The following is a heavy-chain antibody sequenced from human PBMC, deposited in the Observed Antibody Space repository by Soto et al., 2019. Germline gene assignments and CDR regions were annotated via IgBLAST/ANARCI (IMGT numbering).Heavy chain of an antibody. CDR1: GGSMSSHY. Sequence: SETLSLTCTVSGGSMSSHYWTWLRQPPGKGLEWIGYISYSGSTYYNPSLKGRVTISADTSRNQFSLKLSSVIAADTAVYYCARADPDASVGYWGQGTLVTVSS. J-gene: IGHJ4*02. CDR2: ISYSGST. D-gene: IGHD3-16*01. V-gene: IGHV4-59*11. CDR3: ARADPDASVGY.